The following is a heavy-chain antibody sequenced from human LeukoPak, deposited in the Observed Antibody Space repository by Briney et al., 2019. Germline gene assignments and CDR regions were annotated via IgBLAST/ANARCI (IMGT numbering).Heavy chain of an antibody. CDR3: VVRNFVHSPDAFDL. CDR2: ISYDGSNK. V-gene: IGHV3-30-3*01. Sequence: PGGSLRLSCAASGFTFSSYAMHWVRQAPGKGLEWVAVISYDGSNKYYADSVKGRFTISRDNSKNTLYLQMNSLRAEDTAVYYCVVRNFVHSPDAFDLWGQGTMVTVSS. D-gene: IGHD1-14*01. CDR1: GFTFSSYA. J-gene: IGHJ3*01.